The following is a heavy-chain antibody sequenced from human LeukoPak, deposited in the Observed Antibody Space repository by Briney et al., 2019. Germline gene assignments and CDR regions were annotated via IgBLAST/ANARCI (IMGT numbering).Heavy chain of an antibody. V-gene: IGHV1-46*01. CDR1: GYTFTSYY. Sequence: GASVKVSCKASGYTFTSYYMHWVRQAPGQGLEWMGIINPSGGSTSYAQKFQGRVTMTRDTSTSTVYMELSSLRPEGTAVYYCARGYCSSTSCYASFDYWGQGTLVTVSS. CDR3: ARGYCSSTSCYASFDY. D-gene: IGHD2-2*01. J-gene: IGHJ4*02. CDR2: INPSGGST.